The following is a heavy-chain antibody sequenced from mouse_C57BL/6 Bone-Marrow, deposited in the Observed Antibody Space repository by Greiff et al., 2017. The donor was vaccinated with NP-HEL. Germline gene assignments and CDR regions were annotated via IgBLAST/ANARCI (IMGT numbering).Heavy chain of an antibody. V-gene: IGHV1-80*01. CDR1: GYASSSYW. J-gene: IGHJ1*03. Sequence: QVQLKESGAELVKPGASVKISCKASGYASSSYWMNWVKQRPGKGLEWIGQIYPGDGDTNYNGKFKGKATLTADKSSSTAYMQLSSLTSEDSAVYFCARDFYWYFDVWGTGTTVTVSS. CDR3: ARDFYWYFDV. CDR2: IYPGDGDT.